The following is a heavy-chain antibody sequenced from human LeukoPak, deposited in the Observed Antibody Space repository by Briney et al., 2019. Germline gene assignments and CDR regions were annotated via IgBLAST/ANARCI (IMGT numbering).Heavy chain of an antibody. CDR1: GFSFNNYR. V-gene: IGHV3-7*03. CDR3: VRGPHIAATSY. Sequence: GGSLRLSCVASGFSFNNYRMTWVRQAPGKGLEWVANIKQDGSEKQYVDSVKGRFAISRDNARKSLYLQINTLRAEDTAVYYCVRGPHIAATSYWGQGTLVTVSS. CDR2: IKQDGSEK. J-gene: IGHJ4*02. D-gene: IGHD6-25*01.